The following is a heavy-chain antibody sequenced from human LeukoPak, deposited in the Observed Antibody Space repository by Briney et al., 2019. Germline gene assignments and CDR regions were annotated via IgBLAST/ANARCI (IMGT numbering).Heavy chain of an antibody. D-gene: IGHD5/OR15-5a*01. Sequence: SETLSLTCSLSGDSISSGVFYWSWIRQPAGKGLEWIGRIHTTGNTNYNPSLKSRVTMSIDTSENQFSLKLTSVTAADTAVYYCARGSFYRNSYYYYINVWGTGTTVTVSS. CDR1: GDSISSGVFY. J-gene: IGHJ6*03. CDR3: ARGSFYRNSYYYYINV. V-gene: IGHV4-61*02. CDR2: IHTTGNT.